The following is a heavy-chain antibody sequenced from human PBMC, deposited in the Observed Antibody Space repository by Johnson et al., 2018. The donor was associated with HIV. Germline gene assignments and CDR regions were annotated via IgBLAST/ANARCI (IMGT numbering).Heavy chain of an antibody. CDR3: ASPGTVVTGLAFDI. CDR1: AFTFSNYA. J-gene: IGHJ3*02. D-gene: IGHD4-23*01. V-gene: IGHV3-30-3*01. CDR2: ISYDGSSK. Sequence: QVLLVESGGGVVQPGRSLRLACAASAFTFSNYAMHWVRQAPGKGLEWVAVISYDGSSKYYAESLKGRISISRDNSKNTLYLQMNSLRAEDTAVYYCASPGTVVTGLAFDIWDQGTMVTVSS.